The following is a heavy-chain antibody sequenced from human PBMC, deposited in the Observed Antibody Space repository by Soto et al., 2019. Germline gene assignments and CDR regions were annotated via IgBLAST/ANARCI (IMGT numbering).Heavy chain of an antibody. D-gene: IGHD6-13*01. V-gene: IGHV4-39*01. CDR3: ARLRGPGYSSSEFYYYYGMDV. CDR2: IYYSGST. Sequence: PSETLSLTXTVSGGSISSSSYYWGWIRQPPGKGLEWIGSIYYSGSTYYNPSLKSRVTISVDTSKNQFSLKLSSVTAADTAVYYCARLRGPGYSSSEFYYYYGMDVWGQGTTVTVSS. CDR1: GGSISSSSYY. J-gene: IGHJ6*02.